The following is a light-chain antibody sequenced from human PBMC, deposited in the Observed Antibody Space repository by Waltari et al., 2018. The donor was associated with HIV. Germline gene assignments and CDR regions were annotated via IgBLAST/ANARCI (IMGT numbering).Light chain of an antibody. J-gene: IGLJ3*02. CDR3: QSFDNSLSGWV. V-gene: IGLV1-40*01. Sequence: QSVLTQPPSVSGAPGQRVTISCTGSSSNIGAGYDIHWYQQLPGTAPQLLIYGYSDRPAGVQDRVSGAKSGTSAALAITGLQAEDEADYYCQSFDNSLSGWVFGGGTKLTVL. CDR2: GYS. CDR1: SSNIGAGYD.